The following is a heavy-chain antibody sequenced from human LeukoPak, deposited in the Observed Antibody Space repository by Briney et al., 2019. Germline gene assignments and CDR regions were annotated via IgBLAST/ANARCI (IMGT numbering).Heavy chain of an antibody. CDR3: ARGGSRGGAVDY. CDR1: GYTFTSYD. V-gene: IGHV1-8*01. D-gene: IGHD3-16*01. J-gene: IGHJ4*02. Sequence: ASVKVSCKASGYTFTSYDINWVRQATGQGLEWMGWMNPNSGNTGYAQKFQGRVTVTRNTSISTAYMELSSLRSEDTAVYYCARGGSRGGAVDYWGQGTLVTVSS. CDR2: MNPNSGNT.